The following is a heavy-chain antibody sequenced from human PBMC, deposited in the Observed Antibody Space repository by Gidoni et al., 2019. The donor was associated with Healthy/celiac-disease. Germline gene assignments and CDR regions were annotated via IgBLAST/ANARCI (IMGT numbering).Heavy chain of an antibody. D-gene: IGHD3-22*01. J-gene: IGHJ4*02. Sequence: EVQLLESGGGLVQPGGSLRLSCAASGFTFSSYAMSWVRQAPGKGLGWVSAISGSGGSTYYADPVKGRFTISRDNSKNTLYLQMNSLRAEDTAVYYCATASQGGGHTYYYDSSGYYPGYWGQGTLVTVSS. CDR2: ISGSGGST. CDR1: GFTFSSYA. V-gene: IGHV3-23*01. CDR3: ATASQGGGHTYYYDSSGYYPGY.